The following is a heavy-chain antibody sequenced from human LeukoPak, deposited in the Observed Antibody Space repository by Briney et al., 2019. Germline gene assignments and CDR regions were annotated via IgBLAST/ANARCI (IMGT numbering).Heavy chain of an antibody. J-gene: IGHJ4*02. CDR1: GYTFTSYG. V-gene: IGHV1-18*01. CDR3: ARRSYYGGHYYFDY. CDR2: MSAYNGNT. D-gene: IGHD1-26*01. Sequence: ASVKVSCKASGYTFTSYGISWVRQAPGQGLEWMGWMSAYNGNTNYAQKLQGRVTMTTDTSTSTAYMELRSLRSDDTAVYYCARRSYYGGHYYFDYWGQGTLVTVSS.